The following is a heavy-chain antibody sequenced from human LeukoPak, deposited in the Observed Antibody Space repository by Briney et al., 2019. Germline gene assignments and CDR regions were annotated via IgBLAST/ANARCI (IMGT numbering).Heavy chain of an antibody. V-gene: IGHV3-23*05. CDR2: IDASGTNI. CDR3: ATLTNRASSAFDI. D-gene: IGHD3-16*02. J-gene: IGHJ3*02. CDR1: GFTFSISA. Sequence: GGSLRLSCSASGFTFSISAMNWVRQAPGKGLEWVSVIDASGTNIESADSVKGRFTISRDNLKNTLYLQMNSLGAEDSAVYYCATLTNRASSAFDIWGQGTRVTVSS.